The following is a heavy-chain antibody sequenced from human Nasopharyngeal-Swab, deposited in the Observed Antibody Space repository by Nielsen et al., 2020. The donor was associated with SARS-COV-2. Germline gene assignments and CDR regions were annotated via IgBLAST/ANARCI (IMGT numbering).Heavy chain of an antibody. CDR1: GFTFSSYA. CDR3: GSVFKI. CDR2: IDFDGSNT. V-gene: IGHV3-74*01. J-gene: IGHJ4*02. Sequence: GESLKISCAASGFTFSSYAMSWVRQAPGKGLVWVSGIDFDGSNTFYADSVKGRFTISRDNGENTLSLQMNSLRDEDTGVYYCGSVFKIWGQGVLVTVSS.